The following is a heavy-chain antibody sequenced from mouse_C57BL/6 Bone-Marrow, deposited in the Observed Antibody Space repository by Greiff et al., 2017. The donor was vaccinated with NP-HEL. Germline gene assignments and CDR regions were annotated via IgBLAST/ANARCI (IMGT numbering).Heavy chain of an antibody. J-gene: IGHJ2*01. D-gene: IGHD1-1*01. CDR1: GFTFTDYY. CDR2: IRNKANGYTT. V-gene: IGHV7-3*01. Sequence: EVQLVESGGGLVQPGGSLSLSCAASGFTFTDYYMSWVRQPPGQALEWLGFIRNKANGYTTEYSVSVKGRFTISRDNSPSILYLQMNSLRAEDSASYYCARYYYGSTVFYFDYWGQGTTLTVSS. CDR3: ARYYYGSTVFYFDY.